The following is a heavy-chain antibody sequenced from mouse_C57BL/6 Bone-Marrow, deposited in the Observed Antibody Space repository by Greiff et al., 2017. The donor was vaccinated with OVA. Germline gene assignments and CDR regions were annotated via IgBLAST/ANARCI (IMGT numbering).Heavy chain of an antibody. Sequence: VKLMESGAELVRPGASVTLSCKASGYTFTDYEMHWVKQTPVHGLEWIGAIDPETGGTAYNQKFKGKAILTADKSSSTAYMELRSLTSEDSAVYYCTRPYENWGQGTTLTVSS. J-gene: IGHJ2*01. D-gene: IGHD2-3*01. CDR3: TRPYEN. V-gene: IGHV1-15*01. CDR1: GYTFTDYE. CDR2: IDPETGGT.